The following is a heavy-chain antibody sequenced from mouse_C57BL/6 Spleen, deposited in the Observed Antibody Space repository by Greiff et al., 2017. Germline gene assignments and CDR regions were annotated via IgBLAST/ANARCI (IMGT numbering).Heavy chain of an antibody. Sequence: QVHLQQPGAELVKPGASVKMSCKASGYTFTSYWITWVKQRPGQGLEWIGDIYPGSGSTNYNEKFKSKATLTVDTSSSTAYMQLRSLTSEDSAVYYCARRNYYDYDDYFDYWGQGTTLTVSS. CDR2: IYPGSGST. CDR3: ARRNYYDYDDYFDY. J-gene: IGHJ2*01. D-gene: IGHD2-4*01. CDR1: GYTFTSYW. V-gene: IGHV1-55*01.